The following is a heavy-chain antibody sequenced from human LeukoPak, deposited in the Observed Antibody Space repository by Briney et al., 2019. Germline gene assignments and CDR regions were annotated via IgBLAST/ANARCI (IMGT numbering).Heavy chain of an antibody. D-gene: IGHD1-26*01. J-gene: IGHJ4*02. V-gene: IGHV3-9*01. Sequence: GGSLRLSCAASGFTFDDYAMHWVRQAPGKGLEWASGISWNSGSIGYADSVKGRFTISRDNAKNSLYLQMNSLRAEDTAVYYCARGRGVGATALDYWGQGTLVTVSS. CDR3: ARGRGVGATALDY. CDR1: GFTFDDYA. CDR2: ISWNSGSI.